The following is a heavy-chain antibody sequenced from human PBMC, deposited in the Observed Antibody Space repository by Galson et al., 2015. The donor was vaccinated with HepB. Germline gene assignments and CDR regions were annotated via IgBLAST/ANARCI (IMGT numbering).Heavy chain of an antibody. J-gene: IGHJ6*02. Sequence: SLRLSCAASGFTFRSYGMHWVRQAPGKGLEWVGIILYDGNNKYYADSVKGRFTISRDNSKNTLYLQMNSLRAEDTAVYYCAKRGDGSSSTVGMDVWGQGTTVTVSS. CDR3: AKRGDGSSSTVGMDV. D-gene: IGHD6-13*01. CDR2: ILYDGNNK. CDR1: GFTFRSYG. V-gene: IGHV3-30*18.